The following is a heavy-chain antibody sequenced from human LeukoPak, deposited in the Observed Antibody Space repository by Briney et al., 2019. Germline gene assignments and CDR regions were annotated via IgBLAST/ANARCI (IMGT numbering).Heavy chain of an antibody. Sequence: GGSLRLSCAASGFTFDDYAMHWVRQAPGKGLEWVSGISWNSGSIGYADSVKGRFTISRDNAKNSLYLQMNSLRAEDTALYYRAKPIYPYRWLQLPLDYWGQGTLVTVSS. CDR2: ISWNSGSI. J-gene: IGHJ4*02. V-gene: IGHV3-9*01. D-gene: IGHD5-24*01. CDR1: GFTFDDYA. CDR3: AKPIYPYRWLQLPLDY.